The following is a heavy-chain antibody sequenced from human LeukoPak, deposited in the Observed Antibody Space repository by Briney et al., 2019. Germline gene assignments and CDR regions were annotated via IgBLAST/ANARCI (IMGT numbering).Heavy chain of an antibody. Sequence: SETLSLTCTVSGGSISSSSYYWGWIRQPPGKGLEWIGSIYYSGSTYYNPSLKGRVTISVDTSKNQFSLKLSSVTAADTALYYCARDMPSFTMVRGVIDYWGQGTLVTVSS. J-gene: IGHJ4*02. V-gene: IGHV4-39*07. CDR3: ARDMPSFTMVRGVIDY. D-gene: IGHD3-10*01. CDR2: IYYSGST. CDR1: GGSISSSSYY.